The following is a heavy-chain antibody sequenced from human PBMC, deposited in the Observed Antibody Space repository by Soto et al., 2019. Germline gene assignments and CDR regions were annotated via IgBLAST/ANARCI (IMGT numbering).Heavy chain of an antibody. V-gene: IGHV4-34*01. CDR1: GGSFSGYS. D-gene: IGHD3-3*01. Sequence: PSETLSLTCAVYGGSFSGYSWSWFRQPPGQGLEWIGEINHSGSTNYNPSLKSRVTISVDTSKNQFSLKLSSVTAADTALYHCARGDFGVVGGAYYYCSYLGGWGKGSTV. J-gene: IGHJ6*03. CDR2: INHSGST. CDR3: ARGDFGVVGGAYYYCSYLGG.